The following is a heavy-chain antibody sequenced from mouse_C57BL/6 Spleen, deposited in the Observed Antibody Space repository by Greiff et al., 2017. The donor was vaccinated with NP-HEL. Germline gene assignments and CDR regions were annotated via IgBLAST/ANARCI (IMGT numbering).Heavy chain of an antibody. J-gene: IGHJ2*01. CDR3: ARFDYGSSEYYFDY. CDR2: IYPRSGNT. D-gene: IGHD1-1*01. CDR1: GYTFTSYG. Sequence: VQLQQSGAELARPGASVKLSCKASGYTFTSYGISWVKQRTGQGLEWIGEIYPRSGNTYYNEKFKGKATLTADKSSSTAYMELRSLTSEDSAVYFCARFDYGSSEYYFDYWGQGTTLTVSS. V-gene: IGHV1-81*01.